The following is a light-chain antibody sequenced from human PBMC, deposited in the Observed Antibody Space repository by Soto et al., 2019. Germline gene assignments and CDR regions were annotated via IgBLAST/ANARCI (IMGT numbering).Light chain of an antibody. J-gene: IGLJ2*01. V-gene: IGLV2-14*01. CDR3: SSYTTSASLL. CDR2: EVS. CDR1: TSDVGAYNY. Sequence: QPVLTQPASVSGSPGQSIAISCTGTTSDVGAYNYVSWYQRHPGKAPKLMIYEVSTRPSGVSNRFSGSKSGNTASLTISGLQAEDEADYYCSSYTTSASLLFGGGTKLTVL.